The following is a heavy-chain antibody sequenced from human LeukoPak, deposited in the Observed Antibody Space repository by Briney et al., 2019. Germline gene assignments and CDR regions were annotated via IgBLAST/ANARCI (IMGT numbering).Heavy chain of an antibody. CDR3: ARDIYDSSGDAFDI. V-gene: IGHV3-11*04. CDR1: GFTFSDYY. Sequence: KAGGSLRLPCAASGFTFSDYYMSWIRQAPGKGLEWVSYISSSGSTIYHADSVKGRFTISRDNAKNSLYLQMNSLRAEDTAVYYCARDIYDSSGDAFDIWGQGTMVTVSS. J-gene: IGHJ3*02. D-gene: IGHD3-22*01. CDR2: ISSSGSTI.